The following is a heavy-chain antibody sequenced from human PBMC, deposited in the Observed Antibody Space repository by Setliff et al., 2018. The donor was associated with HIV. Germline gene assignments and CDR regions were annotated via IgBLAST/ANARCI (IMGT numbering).Heavy chain of an antibody. J-gene: IGHJ5*02. CDR2: INTSGTT. D-gene: IGHD3-22*01. Sequence: SETLSLTCTVSGGSISSYYWSWIRQPPGKGLEWIGYINTSGTTNYNPSLKSRVTISVDTSKNQFSLKLSSVTAADTAVYFCARQTYYYDNSGHNWFDPWAREPWSPSPQ. CDR3: ARQTYYYDNSGHNWFDP. CDR1: GGSISSYY. V-gene: IGHV4-4*09.